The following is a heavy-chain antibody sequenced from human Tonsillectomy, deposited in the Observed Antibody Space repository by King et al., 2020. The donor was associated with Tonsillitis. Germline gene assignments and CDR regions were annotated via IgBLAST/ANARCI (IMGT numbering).Heavy chain of an antibody. D-gene: IGHD6-6*01. J-gene: IGHJ6*02. CDR1: GYTFTSYD. Sequence: QLVQSGAEVKKPGASVKVSCKASGYTFTSYDINWVRQATGQGLEWMGWMNPNSGNTGYAQKFQGRVTRTRNTSISTAYMELSSLRSEDTAVYYCARDGAGAGIAARLYYYYYGMDVWGQGTTVTVSS. CDR2: MNPNSGNT. V-gene: IGHV1-8*01. CDR3: ARDGAGAGIAARLYYYYYGMDV.